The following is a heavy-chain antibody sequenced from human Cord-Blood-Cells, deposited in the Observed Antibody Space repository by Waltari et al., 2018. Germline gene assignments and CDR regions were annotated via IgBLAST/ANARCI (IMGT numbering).Heavy chain of an antibody. D-gene: IGHD1-7*01. CDR3: ASLKNYNWFDP. J-gene: IGHJ5*02. Sequence: VQLQQWGAGLLKPSETLSLTCAVYGGSFSGYYWSWIRQPPGKGLEWIGEINHSGSTNYNPSLKSRVTISVDTSKNQFSLKLSSVTAADTAVYYCASLKNYNWFDPWGQGTLVTVSS. V-gene: IGHV4-34*01. CDR2: INHSGST. CDR1: GGSFSGYY.